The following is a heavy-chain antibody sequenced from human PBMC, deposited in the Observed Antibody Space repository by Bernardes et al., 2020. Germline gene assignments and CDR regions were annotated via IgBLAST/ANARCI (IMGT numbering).Heavy chain of an antibody. CDR1: GGSFSDFY. V-gene: IGHV4-34*01. Sequence: SETLSLTCAIYGGSFSDFYWSWIRQPPGKGLEWIGEINHSGSTNYNPSLKSRVTISVDTSKNQFSLKLSSVTAADTAVYYCARGWVVVTAALNWFDPWGQGTLVTVSS. CDR3: ARGWVVVTAALNWFDP. CDR2: INHSGST. J-gene: IGHJ5*02. D-gene: IGHD2-2*01.